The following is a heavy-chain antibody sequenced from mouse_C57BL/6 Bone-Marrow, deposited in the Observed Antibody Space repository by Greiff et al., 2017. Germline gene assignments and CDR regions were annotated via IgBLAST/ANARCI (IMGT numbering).Heavy chain of an antibody. CDR3: TTRHLRPLFDY. Sequence: VQLKQPGAELVRPGASVKLSCKASGFNINDDYMHWVKQRPEQGLEWIGWIDPENGDTEYAPKFQGKATMTVDTSSNTAYLQLSSLTSEDAAVYYCTTRHLRPLFDYWGQGTTLTVSA. J-gene: IGHJ2*01. CDR2: IDPENGDT. D-gene: IGHD3-2*02. V-gene: IGHV14-4*01. CDR1: GFNINDDY.